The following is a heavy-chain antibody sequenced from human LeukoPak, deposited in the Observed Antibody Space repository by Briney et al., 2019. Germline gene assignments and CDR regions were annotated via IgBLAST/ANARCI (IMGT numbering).Heavy chain of an antibody. CDR3: ARAPCSGGSCHLTRELRYYYMDV. V-gene: IGHV1-18*01. CDR1: GYTFIRYG. J-gene: IGHJ6*03. D-gene: IGHD2-15*01. Sequence: ASVKVSCKAFGYTFIRYGISWVRQAPGQGLEWMGWISACNGNTNYAQKLQGRVTMTTDTSTSTAYMELRSLTSDDTAVYYCARAPCSGGSCHLTRELRYYYMDVWGNGTTVTVSS. CDR2: ISACNGNT.